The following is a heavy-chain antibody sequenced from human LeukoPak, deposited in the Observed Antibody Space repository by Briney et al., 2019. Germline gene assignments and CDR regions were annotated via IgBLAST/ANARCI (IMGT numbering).Heavy chain of an antibody. D-gene: IGHD6-19*01. CDR1: GFTFSSYA. V-gene: IGHV3-23*01. Sequence: GGSLRLSCAASGFTFSSYAMSWVRQAPGKGLEWVSAISGSGGSTYYADSVKGRFTISRDNSKNSLYLQMNSLRAEDTAVYYCARDRVAVAGLFDYWGQGTLVTVSS. J-gene: IGHJ4*02. CDR3: ARDRVAVAGLFDY. CDR2: ISGSGGST.